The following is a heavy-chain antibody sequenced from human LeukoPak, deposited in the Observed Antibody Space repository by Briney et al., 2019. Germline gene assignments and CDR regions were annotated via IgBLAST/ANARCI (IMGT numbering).Heavy chain of an antibody. V-gene: IGHV1-18*01. J-gene: IGHJ3*01. CDR2: LNTYNGNT. Sequence: ASVKVSCKAPGYTFTRYGISWVRQAPGQGLEWMGWLNTYNGNTNYVQNLQGRFTMTTDTSTRTAYMELRSLRYDDTAVYYCARRSVVVSAAGDDAFDLWGQGTMVTVSS. D-gene: IGHD2-15*01. CDR3: ARRSVVVSAAGDDAFDL. CDR1: GYTFTRYG.